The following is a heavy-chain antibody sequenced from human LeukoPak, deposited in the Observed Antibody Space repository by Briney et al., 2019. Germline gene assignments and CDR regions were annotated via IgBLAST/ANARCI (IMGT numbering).Heavy chain of an antibody. D-gene: IGHD3-10*01. J-gene: IGHJ3*02. CDR2: ISGSGGST. CDR1: GFTFSSYA. CDR3: AKDAGDYYGSGSNYAFDI. V-gene: IGHV3-23*01. Sequence: GGSLRLSCAASGFTFSSYAMSWVRQAPGKGLEWVSAISGSGGSTYYADSVKGRFTISRDNSKNTLYLQMNSLRAEDTAVYYCAKDAGDYYGSGSNYAFDIWGQGTMVTVSS.